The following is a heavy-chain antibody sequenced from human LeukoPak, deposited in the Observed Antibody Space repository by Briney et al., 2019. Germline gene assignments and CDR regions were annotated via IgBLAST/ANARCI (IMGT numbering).Heavy chain of an antibody. CDR1: GFAFSSYA. D-gene: IGHD3-22*01. CDR3: AREQYYYDSSGYYFAYYFDY. V-gene: IGHV3-30-3*01. Sequence: GGSMRLSCAASGFAFSSYAMRWVPQAPGKGLEWVAVISYDGSNKYYADSVKGRFTISRDNSKNTLYLQMNSLRAEDTAVYYCAREQYYYDSSGYYFAYYFDYWGQGTLVTVSS. J-gene: IGHJ4*02. CDR2: ISYDGSNK.